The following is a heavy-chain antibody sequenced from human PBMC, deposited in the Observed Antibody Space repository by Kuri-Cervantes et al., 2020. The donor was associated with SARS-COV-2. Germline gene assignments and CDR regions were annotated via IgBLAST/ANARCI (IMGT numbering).Heavy chain of an antibody. CDR1: GGSISSHY. D-gene: IGHD3-9*01. Sequence: SETLSLTCTVSGGSISSHYWSWIRQPPGKGLEWIGYIYYSGSTNYNPSLKSRVTISVDTSKNQSSLKLSSVTAADTAVYYCARDAPYYDILTGYSIQIRYYYYYYMDVWGKGTTVTVSS. J-gene: IGHJ6*03. CDR2: IYYSGST. V-gene: IGHV4-59*11. CDR3: ARDAPYYDILTGYSIQIRYYYYYYMDV.